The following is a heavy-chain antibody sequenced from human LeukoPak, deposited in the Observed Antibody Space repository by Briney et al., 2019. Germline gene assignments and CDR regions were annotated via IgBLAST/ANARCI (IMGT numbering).Heavy chain of an antibody. CDR1: GFTFSSYW. V-gene: IGHV3-7*05. J-gene: IGHJ4*02. Sequence: GGSLRLSCAASGFTFSSYWMSWVRQAPGKGLEWVANIKQDGSEKYYVDSVKGRFTISRDNAKNSLSLQMNSLRAEDTAVYYCVRASRYCTDGVCLKYWGQGTLVTVSS. CDR3: VRASRYCTDGVCLKY. CDR2: IKQDGSEK. D-gene: IGHD2-8*01.